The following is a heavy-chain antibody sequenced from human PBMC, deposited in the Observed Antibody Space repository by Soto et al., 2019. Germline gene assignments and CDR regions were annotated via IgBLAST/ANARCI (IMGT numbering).Heavy chain of an antibody. D-gene: IGHD3-22*01. Sequence: SETLSLTSAVYGGSFSGYYCSWIRQPPVKGLEWIGEINHSGSTNYNPPLKSRVSISVDTSKNQFSLKLSSVTAADTAVYYCARSKWLSVYYYYGMDVWGQGTTVTAP. J-gene: IGHJ6*02. V-gene: IGHV4-34*01. CDR3: ARSKWLSVYYYYGMDV. CDR2: INHSGST. CDR1: GGSFSGYY.